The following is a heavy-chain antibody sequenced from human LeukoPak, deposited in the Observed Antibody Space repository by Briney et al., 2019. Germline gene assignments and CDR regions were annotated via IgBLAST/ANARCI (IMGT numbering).Heavy chain of an antibody. D-gene: IGHD3-10*01. CDR3: ARVVSGDMVREYYYMDV. V-gene: IGHV1-2*02. CDR2: INPNSGGT. Sequence: ASVKVSCKASGYTFTGYYMHWVRQAPGQGLEWMGWINPNSGGTNYAQKFQGRVTMTRDTSISTAYMELSRLRSDGTAVYYCARVVSGDMVREYYYMDVWGKGTTVTVSS. CDR1: GYTFTGYY. J-gene: IGHJ6*03.